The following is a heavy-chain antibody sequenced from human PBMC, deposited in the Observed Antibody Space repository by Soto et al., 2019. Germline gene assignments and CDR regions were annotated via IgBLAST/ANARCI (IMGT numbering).Heavy chain of an antibody. CDR2: ISGRSSYT. D-gene: IGHD3-10*01. CDR3: ARGDRDEYYYYAMDV. CDR1: GFDFSDYY. Sequence: GGSLRLSCAASGFDFSDYYMSWVRQAPGKGLEWLSYISGRSSYTSYAASVKGRFTISRDNPRNSLFLQMNSLRAEDTATYYCARGDRDEYYYYAMDVWGQGTTVTVSS. V-gene: IGHV3-11*06. J-gene: IGHJ6*02.